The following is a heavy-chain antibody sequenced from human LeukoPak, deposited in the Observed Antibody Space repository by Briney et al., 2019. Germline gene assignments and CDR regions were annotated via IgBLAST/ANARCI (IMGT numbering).Heavy chain of an antibody. D-gene: IGHD2-2*02. J-gene: IGHJ4*02. V-gene: IGHV3-30*02. Sequence: KVSCKASVYTFTSYGISWVRQAPGKGLERVAFIRYDGTDKYYVDSVKGRFTISRDNSKNTVYLQMNSLRAEDTAVYYCAKGEYCTSTSCYSLPFDYWGQGALVTVSS. CDR3: AKGEYCTSTSCYSLPFDY. CDR2: IRYDGTDK. CDR1: VYTFTSYG.